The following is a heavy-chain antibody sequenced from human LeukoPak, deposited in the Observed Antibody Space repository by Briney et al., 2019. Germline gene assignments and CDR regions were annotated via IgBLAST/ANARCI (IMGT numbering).Heavy chain of an antibody. Sequence: GASVKVSCKASGYTFTDYYMHWVRQAPGQGLEWMGGIIPIFGTANYAQKFRGRVTITTDESTSTAYMELSSLRSEDTAVYYCARDYGNYVFDYWGQGTLVTVSS. J-gene: IGHJ4*02. D-gene: IGHD4-11*01. CDR3: ARDYGNYVFDY. V-gene: IGHV1-69*05. CDR2: IIPIFGTA. CDR1: GYTFTDYY.